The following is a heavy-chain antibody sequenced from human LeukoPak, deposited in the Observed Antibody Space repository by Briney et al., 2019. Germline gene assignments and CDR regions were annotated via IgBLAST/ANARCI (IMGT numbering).Heavy chain of an antibody. J-gene: IGHJ4*02. CDR1: GGSISSSSYY. Sequence: SETLSLTCTVSGGSISSSSYYWGWIRQPPGKGLEWIGSIYYSGSTYYNPSLKSRVTISVDTSKNQFSLKLGSVTAADTAVYYCARGWTWSGYSYWGQGTLVTVSS. CDR2: IYYSGST. V-gene: IGHV4-39*07. CDR3: ARGWTWSGYSY. D-gene: IGHD3-3*01.